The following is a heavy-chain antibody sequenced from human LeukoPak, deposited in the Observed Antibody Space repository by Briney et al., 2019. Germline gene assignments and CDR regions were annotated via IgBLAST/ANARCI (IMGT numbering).Heavy chain of an antibody. CDR2: IYHSGNT. CDR1: GGSISSGDYY. D-gene: IGHD3-3*01. J-gene: IGHJ1*01. CDR3: ARATPNLTILGVRRYFQH. V-gene: IGHV4-30-4*01. Sequence: SETLSLTCTVSGGSISSGDYYWSWIRQPPGKGLEWIGYIYHSGNTNYNPSLKSRVTISVDKSKNQFSLKLNSVTAADTAVYYCARATPNLTILGVRRYFQHWGQGTLVTVSS.